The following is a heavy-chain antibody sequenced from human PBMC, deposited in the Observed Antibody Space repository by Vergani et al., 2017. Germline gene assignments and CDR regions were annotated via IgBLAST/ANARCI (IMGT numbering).Heavy chain of an antibody. V-gene: IGHV3-33*01. CDR2: IWYDGSNK. D-gene: IGHD4-23*01. CDR1: GFTFSSYG. CDR3: ARDGGNSYYYYYMDV. J-gene: IGHJ6*03. Sequence: VQLVESGGGVVQPGRSLRLSCAASGFTFSSYGMHWVRQAPGKGLEWVAVIWYDGSNKYYADSVKGRFTISRDNSKNTLYLQMNSLRAEDTAVYYCARDGGNSYYYYYMDVWGKGTTVTVSS.